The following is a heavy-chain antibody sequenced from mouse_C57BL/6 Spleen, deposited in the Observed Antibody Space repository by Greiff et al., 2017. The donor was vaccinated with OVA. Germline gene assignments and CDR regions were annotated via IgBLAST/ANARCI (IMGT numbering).Heavy chain of an antibody. CDR3: GSSAGRSFWCAD. Sequence: SGAELVKPGASVKLSCTASGFNIKDYYMHWVKQRTEQGLEWIGRIDPEDGETKYAPNFQGKATITADTYSNTAYLQLSSLTSDDNAFFYCGSSAGRSFWCADGGQGTLVTVAA. CDR1: GFNIKDYY. J-gene: IGHJ3*01. D-gene: IGHD1-1*01. CDR2: IDPEDGET. V-gene: IGHV14-2*01.